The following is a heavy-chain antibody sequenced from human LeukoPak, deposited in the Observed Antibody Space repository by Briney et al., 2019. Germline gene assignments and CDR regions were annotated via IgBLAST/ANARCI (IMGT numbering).Heavy chain of an antibody. Sequence: GGSLRLSCAASGFTFSSYSMNWVRQAPGKGLEWVSSISSSSSYIYYADSVKGRFTISRDNAMNSLYLQMNSLRAEDTAVYYCARDEDSGSYGYWGQGTLVTVSS. J-gene: IGHJ4*02. CDR1: GFTFSSYS. CDR2: ISSSSSYI. CDR3: ARDEDSGSYGY. D-gene: IGHD1-26*01. V-gene: IGHV3-21*01.